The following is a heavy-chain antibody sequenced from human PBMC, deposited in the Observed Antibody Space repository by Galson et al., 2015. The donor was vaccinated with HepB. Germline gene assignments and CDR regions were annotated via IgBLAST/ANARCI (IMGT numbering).Heavy chain of an antibody. D-gene: IGHD3-22*01. Sequence: SLRLSCAASGFTFSDYYMSWIRQAPGKGLEWVSYISSSSSYTSYADSVKGQFTISRDNAKNSLYVQMNSLRAEDTAVYYCARERGIVVVTTGAFDIWGQGTMVTVSS. CDR1: GFTFSDYY. V-gene: IGHV3-11*05. CDR3: ARERGIVVVTTGAFDI. CDR2: ISSSSSYT. J-gene: IGHJ3*02.